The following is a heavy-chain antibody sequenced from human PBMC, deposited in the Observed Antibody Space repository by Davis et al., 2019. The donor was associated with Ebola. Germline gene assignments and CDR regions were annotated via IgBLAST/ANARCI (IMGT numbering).Heavy chain of an antibody. Sequence: PGGSLRLSCGASGFTFNTYWMNWVRQAPGKGLEWVSRINGDGSSISYADSVKGRFTISRDNSKNTLSLQMNSLRAADTAVYYCVGGPPYHFDFWGRGTLVTVSS. CDR2: INGDGSSI. D-gene: IGHD3-16*01. CDR3: VGGPPYHFDF. V-gene: IGHV3-74*01. J-gene: IGHJ4*02. CDR1: GFTFNTYW.